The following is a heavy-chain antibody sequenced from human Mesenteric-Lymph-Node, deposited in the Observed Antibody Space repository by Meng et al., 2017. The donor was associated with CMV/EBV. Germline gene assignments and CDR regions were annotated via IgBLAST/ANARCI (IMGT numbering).Heavy chain of an antibody. Sequence: GGSLRLSCAASGFTFSSYWMHWVRQAPGKGLLCVSRINSDGSSTSYADSVKGRFTISRDNAKNSLYLQMNSLRAEDTAVYYCARDRGDGQQLAKFDYWGQGTLVTVSS. J-gene: IGHJ4*02. D-gene: IGHD6-13*01. CDR1: GFTFSSYW. V-gene: IGHV3-74*01. CDR2: INSDGSST. CDR3: ARDRGDGQQLAKFDY.